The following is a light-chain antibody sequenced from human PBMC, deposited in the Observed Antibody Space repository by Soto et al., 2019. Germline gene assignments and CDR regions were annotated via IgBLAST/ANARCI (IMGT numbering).Light chain of an antibody. J-gene: IGKJ1*01. CDR3: QQYNNWPPWT. V-gene: IGKV3-15*01. CDR1: QSVSSN. CDR2: GAS. Sequence: EIVMTQSPATLSVSPGERATLSCRASQSVSSNLAWYQQKPGQAPRLLIYGASTRATGIPARFSGSGSGTEFTLTISSLQSEDFEVYYCQQYNNWPPWTFGQRTKVEIK.